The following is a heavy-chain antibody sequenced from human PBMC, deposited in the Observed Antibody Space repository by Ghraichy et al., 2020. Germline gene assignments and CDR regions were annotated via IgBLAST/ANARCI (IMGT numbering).Heavy chain of an antibody. CDR1: GFTFSSYA. CDR2: ISYDGSNK. Sequence: GGSLRLSCAASGFTFSSYAMHWVRQAPGKGLEWVAVISYDGSNKYYADSVKGRFTISRDNSKNTLYLQMNSLRAEDTAVYYCASDGRNRYYDILTGYMRTTDGMDVWGQGTTVTVSS. D-gene: IGHD3-9*01. J-gene: IGHJ6*02. CDR3: ASDGRNRYYDILTGYMRTTDGMDV. V-gene: IGHV3-30-3*01.